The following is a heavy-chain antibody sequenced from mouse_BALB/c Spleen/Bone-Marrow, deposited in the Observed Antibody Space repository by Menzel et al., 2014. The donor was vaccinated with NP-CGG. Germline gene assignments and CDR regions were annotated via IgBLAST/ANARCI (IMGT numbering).Heavy chain of an antibody. J-gene: IGHJ3*01. V-gene: IGHV14-3*02. CDR1: GFNIKDTY. CDR2: IDPANGSI. D-gene: IGHD1-1*01. Sequence: VHVKQSGAELVKPGASVKLSCTASGFNIKDTYMHWVKQRPEQGLEWIGRIDPANGSIKYDPKFQGKATITANTSSNTAYLQLSSLTSEDTAVYYCAPYYYGRWFANWGQGTLVTVSA. CDR3: APYYYGRWFAN.